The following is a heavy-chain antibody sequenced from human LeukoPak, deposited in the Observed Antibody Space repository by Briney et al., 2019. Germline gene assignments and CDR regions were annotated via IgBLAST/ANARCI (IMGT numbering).Heavy chain of an antibody. CDR2: INHSGST. D-gene: IGHD3-10*01. Sequence: SGTLSLTCAVYGGSFSGYYWSWIRQPPGKGLEWIGEINHSGSTNYNPSLKSRVTISVDTSKNQFSLKLSSVTAADTAIYYCARSMVRGVPPLDYWGQGTLAIVSS. CDR1: GGSFSGYY. J-gene: IGHJ4*02. CDR3: ARSMVRGVPPLDY. V-gene: IGHV4-34*01.